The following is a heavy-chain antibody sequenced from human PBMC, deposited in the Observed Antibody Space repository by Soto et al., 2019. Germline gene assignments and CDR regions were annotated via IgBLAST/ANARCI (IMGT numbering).Heavy chain of an antibody. Sequence: GGSLRLSCAASGFTFSSYGMHWVRQAPGKGLEWVAVIWYDGSNKYYADSVKGRFTISRDNSKNTLYLQMNSLRAEDTAVYYCARDRGSGGRRDAFDIWGQGTMVTVSS. CDR1: GFTFSSYG. D-gene: IGHD6-19*01. V-gene: IGHV3-33*01. CDR2: IWYDGSNK. J-gene: IGHJ3*02. CDR3: ARDRGSGGRRDAFDI.